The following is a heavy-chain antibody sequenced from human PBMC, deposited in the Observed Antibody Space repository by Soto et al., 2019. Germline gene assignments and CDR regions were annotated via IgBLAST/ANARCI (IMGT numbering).Heavy chain of an antibody. CDR2: ISGSGGST. Sequence: GGSLILSCAASGFTFSSYALSWVRQAPGKGLEWVSAISGSGGSTYYADSVKGRFTISRDNSKNTLYLQMNSLRAEDTAVYYCANPNRGGPTIWGQGTLVTVSS. CDR3: ANPNRGGPTI. V-gene: IGHV3-23*01. D-gene: IGHD3-10*01. J-gene: IGHJ4*02. CDR1: GFTFSSYA.